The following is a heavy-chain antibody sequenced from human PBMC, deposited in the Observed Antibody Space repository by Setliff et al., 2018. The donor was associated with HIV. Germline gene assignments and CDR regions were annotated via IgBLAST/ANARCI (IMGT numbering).Heavy chain of an antibody. V-gene: IGHV1-2*02. D-gene: IGHD3-22*01. CDR3: APTSSSGYFYFDY. J-gene: IGHJ4*02. CDR2: INPNSGGT. CDR1: GYSFTGYY. Sequence: ASVKVSCKASGYSFTGYYMHWVRQAPGQGLEWMGWINPNSGGTDYAQNFQGRVTMTRDTSISTAYMELSRLKSDDTAVYYCAPTSSSGYFYFDYWGQGTLVTVSS.